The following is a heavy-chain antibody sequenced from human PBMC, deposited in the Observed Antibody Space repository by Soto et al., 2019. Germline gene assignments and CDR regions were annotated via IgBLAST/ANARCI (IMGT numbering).Heavy chain of an antibody. CDR3: ARRQIPPPTRGAANARGGMDV. V-gene: IGHV3-33*01. D-gene: IGHD6-13*01. Sequence: QVQLVESGGRVVQPGRSLRLSCAASGFTFNNYGMHWVRQAPGKGLEWLAVIWNDGSNSSYANSVKGRFTISRDNSKNTLYLQLSSLRAEDTAVYYCARRQIPPPTRGAANARGGMDVWGQGTTVTVSS. CDR1: GFTFNNYG. J-gene: IGHJ6*02. CDR2: IWNDGSNS.